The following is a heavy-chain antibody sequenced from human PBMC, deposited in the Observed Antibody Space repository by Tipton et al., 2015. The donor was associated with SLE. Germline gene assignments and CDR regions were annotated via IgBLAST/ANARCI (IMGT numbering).Heavy chain of an antibody. Sequence: TLSLTCTVSRGSISNTNYCWGWIRQPPGQGLEWIGTMCYTGSTNYNPSLKSRVTISVDTSKNQFSLKLSSVTAADTAVYYCARHGRSGWSGYFDYWGQGILVTVSS. V-gene: IGHV4-39*01. CDR3: ARHGRSGWSGYFDY. CDR2: MCYTGST. CDR1: RGSISNTNYC. J-gene: IGHJ4*02. D-gene: IGHD6-19*01.